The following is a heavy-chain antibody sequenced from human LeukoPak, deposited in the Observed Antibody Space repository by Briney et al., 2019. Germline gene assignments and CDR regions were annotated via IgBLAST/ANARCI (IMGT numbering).Heavy chain of an antibody. D-gene: IGHD3-22*01. Sequence: SETLSLTCTVSGGSISSYYWGWLRQPPGKGLEWFGYIYYSGTNNYHTSLKSRVTIAVDTSKNQFSLKLGSVTAADTAVYYCARSYSPYYYDSSGHPYFDYWGQGTLVTVSS. CDR3: ARSYSPYYYDSSGHPYFDY. J-gene: IGHJ4*02. V-gene: IGHV4-59*01. CDR1: GGSISSYY. CDR2: IYYSGTN.